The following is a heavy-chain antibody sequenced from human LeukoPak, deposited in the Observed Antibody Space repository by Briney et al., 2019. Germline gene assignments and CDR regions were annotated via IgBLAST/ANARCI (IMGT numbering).Heavy chain of an antibody. D-gene: IGHD2-8*02. V-gene: IGHV3-74*01. J-gene: IGHJ4*02. CDR3: ATGLGHYYDY. CDR2: VTSDGSDT. CDR1: GIGFYNYW. Sequence: GGSLRLSCAASGIGFYNYWMHWVRQAPGKGLERLSRVTSDGSDTVYADSVKGRFTISRDNARTTVYLQMSSLRLDDTATYYCATGLGHYYDYWGQGSLVTVSS.